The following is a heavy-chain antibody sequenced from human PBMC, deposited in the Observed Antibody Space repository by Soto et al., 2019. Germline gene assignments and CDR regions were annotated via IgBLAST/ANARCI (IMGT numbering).Heavy chain of an antibody. J-gene: IGHJ4*02. Sequence: EVPLVESGGGLVQPGGSLRLSCAASGFSFSSYWMNWVRQVPGKGLVWVSRINSDGSITVYADSVKGRFTISRDNAKNTLYLQMNSLSAEDTAVYYCARDLGYCTNGVCSSWGQGTLVTVSS. CDR1: GFSFSSYW. CDR2: INSDGSIT. CDR3: ARDLGYCTNGVCSS. D-gene: IGHD2-8*01. V-gene: IGHV3-74*01.